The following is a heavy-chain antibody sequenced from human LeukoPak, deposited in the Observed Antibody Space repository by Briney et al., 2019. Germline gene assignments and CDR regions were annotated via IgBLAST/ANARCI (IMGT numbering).Heavy chain of an antibody. V-gene: IGHV3-9*01. CDR3: AKDGYYDFWSAPTPDFDY. D-gene: IGHD3-3*01. CDR2: ISWNSGSI. Sequence: GGSLRLSCAASGFTFDDYAMHWVRQAPGKGLEWVSGISWNSGSIGYADSVKGRFTISRDNAKNSLYLQMNSLRAEDTAVYYCAKDGYYDFWSAPTPDFDYWGQGTLVTVSS. J-gene: IGHJ4*02. CDR1: GFTFDDYA.